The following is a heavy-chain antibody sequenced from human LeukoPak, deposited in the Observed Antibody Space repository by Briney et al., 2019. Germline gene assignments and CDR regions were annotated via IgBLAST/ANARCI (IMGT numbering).Heavy chain of an antibody. J-gene: IGHJ6*02. D-gene: IGHD3-3*01. Sequence: ASVKVSCKASGYTFTSYGISWVRQAPGQGLEWMGWISAYNGNTNYAQKLQGRVTMTTDTSTSTAYMELRSLRSDDTAVYYCARYYDFWSGYAARYYYYYGMDVWGQGTTATVSS. CDR3: ARYYDFWSGYAARYYYYYGMDV. V-gene: IGHV1-18*01. CDR2: ISAYNGNT. CDR1: GYTFTSYG.